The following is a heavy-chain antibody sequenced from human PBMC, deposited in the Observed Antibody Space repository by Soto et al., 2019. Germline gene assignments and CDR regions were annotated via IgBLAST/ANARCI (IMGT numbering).Heavy chain of an antibody. Sequence: EVQLVESGGGLVQPGGSLRLSCAASGFTSSYFHWVRQPPGKGLVWVSRINSDGSSTSYADSVKGRFTISRDNAKNTLYLQMDSLRAEDTAVYYCARGPHGYSSGDSWGQGTLVTVSS. CDR1: GFTSSYF. CDR2: INSDGSST. V-gene: IGHV3-74*01. CDR3: ARGPHGYSSGDS. J-gene: IGHJ5*01. D-gene: IGHD5-18*01.